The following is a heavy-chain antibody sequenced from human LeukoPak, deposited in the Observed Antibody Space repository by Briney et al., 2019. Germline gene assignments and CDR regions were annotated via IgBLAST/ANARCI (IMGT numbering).Heavy chain of an antibody. CDR3: ARDVEYCSSTSCYRYYYMDV. V-gene: IGHV4-4*07. J-gene: IGHJ6*03. CDR2: IYGSGSA. CDR1: GASISNYY. D-gene: IGHD2-2*01. Sequence: SETLSLTCIVSGASISNYYWDWIRQPAGKGLEWIGRIYGSGSASYNPSLKSRVTMSVDTSKNQFSLKLSSVTAADTAVYYCARDVEYCSSTSCYRYYYMDVWGKGTTVTVSS.